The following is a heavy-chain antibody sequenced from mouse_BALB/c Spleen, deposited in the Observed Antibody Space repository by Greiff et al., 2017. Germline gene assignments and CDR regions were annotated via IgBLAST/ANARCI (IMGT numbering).Heavy chain of an antibody. CDR1: GFTFSDYY. J-gene: IGHJ4*01. CDR2: ISDGGSYT. Sequence: EVQLMESGGGLVKPGGSLKLSCAASGFTFSDYYMYWVRQTPEKRLEWVATISDGGSYTYYPDSVKGRFTISRDNAKNNLYLQMSSLKSEDTAMYYCARDGYYAMDYWGQGTSVTVSS. V-gene: IGHV5-4*02. CDR3: ARDGYYAMDY.